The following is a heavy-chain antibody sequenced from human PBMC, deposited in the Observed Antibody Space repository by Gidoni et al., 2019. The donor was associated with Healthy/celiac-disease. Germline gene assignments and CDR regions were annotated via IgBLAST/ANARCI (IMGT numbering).Heavy chain of an antibody. CDR3: ASLRYFDANLIGIRYFDY. CDR2: IDPSDSYT. D-gene: IGHD3-9*01. V-gene: IGHV5-10-1*03. CDR1: GYSFTSYW. J-gene: IGHJ4*02. Sequence: EVQLVQSGAEVKKPGESLRISCKGSGYSFTSYWISWVRQMPGKGLEWMGRIDPSDSYTNYSPSFQGHVTISADKSISTAYLQWSSLKASDTAMYYCASLRYFDANLIGIRYFDYWGQGTLVTVSS.